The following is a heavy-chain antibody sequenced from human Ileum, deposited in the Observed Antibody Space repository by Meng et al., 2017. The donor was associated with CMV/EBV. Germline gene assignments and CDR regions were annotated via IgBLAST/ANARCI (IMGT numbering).Heavy chain of an antibody. V-gene: IGHV1-8*03. D-gene: IGHD2-21*01. CDR1: GYTFTSYD. CDR2: MNPNSGNT. Sequence: GYTFTSYDINWVRQATGQGLEWMGWMNPNSGNTGYAQKFQGRVTITRNTSISTAYMELSSLRSEDTAVYYCARVPDCGGDCYSGWFDPWGQGTLVTAPQ. J-gene: IGHJ5*02. CDR3: ARVPDCGGDCYSGWFDP.